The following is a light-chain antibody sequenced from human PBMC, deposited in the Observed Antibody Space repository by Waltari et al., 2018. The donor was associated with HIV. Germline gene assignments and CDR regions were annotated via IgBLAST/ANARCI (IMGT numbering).Light chain of an antibody. CDR1: QSVLFSSQNKNY. V-gene: IGKV4-1*01. Sequence: DIVMTQSPDSLAVSLGERATINCKSSQSVLFSSQNKNYLALYQQKPGQPPKLLISWASARESGVPDRFSGGGSGTDFTLTISSLQAEDVAVYFCQQYFISPPTFGRGTKLEI. CDR3: QQYFISPPT. CDR2: WAS. J-gene: IGKJ2*01.